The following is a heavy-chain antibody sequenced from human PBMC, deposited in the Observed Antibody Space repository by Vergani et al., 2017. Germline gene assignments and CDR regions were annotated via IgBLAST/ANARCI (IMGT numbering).Heavy chain of an antibody. J-gene: IGHJ4*02. CDR3: VRDRGLCAGGRCYTEAWDY. Sequence: QVQLEESGGGLVKPGTSLRLSCVVSGFALNRHAMYWVRQAPGKGLEWVVGISFDGTNEYYPDLVKGRFTISRDIAKNTLYLQVRSLRLEDTGVYHCVRDRGLCAGGRCYTEAWDYWGQGTPVTVSS. D-gene: IGHD2-2*02. CDR2: ISFDGTNE. CDR1: GFALNRHA. V-gene: IGHV3-30-3*01.